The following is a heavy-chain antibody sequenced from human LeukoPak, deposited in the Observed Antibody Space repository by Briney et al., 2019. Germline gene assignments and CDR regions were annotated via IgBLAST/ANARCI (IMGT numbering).Heavy chain of an antibody. CDR1: GGIFSRYA. V-gene: IGHV1-69*05. J-gene: IGHJ4*02. CDR3: ARDRWGSSDY. Sequence: SVKVSCKASGGIFSRYAISWVRQVPGQGLEWMGGLVPMFRTPNYAQKFQGRVTITTDESTDESTGTAYMELSGLKSEDTAVYYCARDRWGSSDYWGQGTLVTVSS. CDR2: LVPMFRTP. D-gene: IGHD6-6*01.